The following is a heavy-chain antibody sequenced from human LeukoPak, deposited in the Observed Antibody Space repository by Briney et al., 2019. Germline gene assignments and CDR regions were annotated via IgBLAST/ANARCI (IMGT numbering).Heavy chain of an antibody. CDR3: ARGGIAGSGNAFDI. Sequence: GGSLRLSCAASGFSFGFYGLHWVRQAPGKGLEWVAFIRTDGSIDYYADSVRGRFTISRDNAKNSLYLQMNSLRAEDTAVYYCARGGIAGSGNAFDIWGQGTMVTVSS. D-gene: IGHD3-10*01. CDR1: GFSFGFYG. V-gene: IGHV3-30*02. CDR2: IRTDGSID. J-gene: IGHJ3*02.